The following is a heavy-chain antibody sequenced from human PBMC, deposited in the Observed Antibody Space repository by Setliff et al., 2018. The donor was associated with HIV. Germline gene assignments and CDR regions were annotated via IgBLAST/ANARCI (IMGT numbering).Heavy chain of an antibody. Sequence: LTCTVSGGSISSGTYYWSWIRQPAGKGLEWIGHIYTDGSTNYNPSLKSRVTISVDTSKHQFSLKLSSVTAADTAVYYCARSAAYDSSFQHWGQGTLVTVSS. D-gene: IGHD3-22*01. J-gene: IGHJ1*01. CDR2: IYTDGST. V-gene: IGHV4-61*09. CDR1: GGSISSGTYY. CDR3: ARSAAYDSSFQH.